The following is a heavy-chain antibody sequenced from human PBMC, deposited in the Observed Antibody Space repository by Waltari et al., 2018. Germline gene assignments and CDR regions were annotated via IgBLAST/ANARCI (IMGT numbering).Heavy chain of an antibody. J-gene: IGHJ4*02. CDR3: AGQPWTLVMSEPLDY. Sequence: QVQLVESGGGVVQPGRSLRLSCAASGFTFSNYAIHWVRQAPGKGLGWVAIISYDGSNQSYADSVKGRFTLSRDNSRNTLYLQMNSLRAEDTAVYYCAGQPWTLVMSEPLDYWGQGTLVTVSS. D-gene: IGHD2-21*01. V-gene: IGHV3-30-3*01. CDR1: GFTFSNYA. CDR2: ISYDGSNQ.